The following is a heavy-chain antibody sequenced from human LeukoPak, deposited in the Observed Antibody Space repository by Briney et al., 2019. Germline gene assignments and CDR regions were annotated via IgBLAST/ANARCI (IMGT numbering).Heavy chain of an antibody. Sequence: PGGSLRLSCAASGFTFSSYAMSWVRQAPGKGLEWVSAITNSGSSTYYADSVKGRFTISRDNSKNTLYLQMNSLRAEDTAVYYCARDGFSTSNIPNGFAFDIWGQGTMVTVSS. CDR2: ITNSGSST. CDR1: GFTFSSYA. V-gene: IGHV3-23*01. D-gene: IGHD2-2*01. J-gene: IGHJ3*02. CDR3: ARDGFSTSNIPNGFAFDI.